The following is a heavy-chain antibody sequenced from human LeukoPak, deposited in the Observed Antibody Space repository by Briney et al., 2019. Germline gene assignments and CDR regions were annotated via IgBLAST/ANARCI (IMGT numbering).Heavy chain of an antibody. D-gene: IGHD6-13*01. J-gene: IGHJ4*02. V-gene: IGHV4-59*01. Sequence: SETLSLTCTVSGGSISSYYWSWIRQPPGKGLEWIGYTYYSGSTNYNPSLKSRVTISVDTSKNQFSLKLNSVTAADTAVYYCARGGASSRYFDFWGQGTLVTVSS. CDR1: GGSISSYY. CDR2: TYYSGST. CDR3: ARGGASSRYFDF.